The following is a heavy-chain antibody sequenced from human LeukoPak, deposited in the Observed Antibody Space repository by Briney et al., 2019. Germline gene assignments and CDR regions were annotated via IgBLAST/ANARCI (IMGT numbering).Heavy chain of an antibody. CDR2: IRYDGSNK. CDR3: AKIYSRVAAAGTTEFQH. V-gene: IGHV3-30*02. J-gene: IGHJ1*01. Sequence: GGSLRLSCAASGFTFSSYGMHWVRQAPGKGLEWVAFIRYDGSNKYYADSVKGRFTISRDNSKNTLYLQMNSLRAEDTAVYYCAKIYSRVAAAGTTEFQHWGQGTLVTVSS. CDR1: GFTFSSYG. D-gene: IGHD6-13*01.